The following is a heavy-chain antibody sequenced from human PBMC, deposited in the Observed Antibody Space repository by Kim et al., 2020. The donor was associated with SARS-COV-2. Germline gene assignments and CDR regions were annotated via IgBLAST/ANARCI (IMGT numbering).Heavy chain of an antibody. V-gene: IGHV3-11*05. CDR3: ARVPVGASSWYYFDS. J-gene: IGHJ4*02. D-gene: IGHD6-13*01. Sequence: ADLLKGRSTTSRDTAENSLYLEINSLSADDTAVYYCARVPVGASSWYYFDSWGQGTLVTVSS.